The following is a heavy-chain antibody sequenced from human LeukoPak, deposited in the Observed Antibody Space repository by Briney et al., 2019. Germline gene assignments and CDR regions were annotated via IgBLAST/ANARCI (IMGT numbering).Heavy chain of an antibody. CDR1: GGSFSGYY. J-gene: IGHJ4*02. Sequence: SETLSLTCAVYGGSFSGYYWSWIRQPPGKGLEWIGEINHSGSTNYNPSLKSRVTILVDTSKKQFSLKLSSVTAADTAVYYCARGPLQNFDYWGQGTLVTVSS. V-gene: IGHV4-34*01. CDR3: ARGPLQNFDY. CDR2: INHSGST.